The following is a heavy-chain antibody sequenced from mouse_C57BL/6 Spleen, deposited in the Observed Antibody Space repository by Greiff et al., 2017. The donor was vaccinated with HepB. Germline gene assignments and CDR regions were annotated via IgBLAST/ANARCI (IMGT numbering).Heavy chain of an antibody. CDR2: IDPSDSYT. D-gene: IGHD1-1*01. V-gene: IGHV1-59*01. CDR1: GYTFTSYW. J-gene: IGHJ4*01. Sequence: QVQLQQPGAELVRPGTSVKLSCKASGYTFTSYWMHWVKQRPGQGLEWIGVIDPSDSYTNYNQKFKGKATLTVDTSSSTAYMQLSSLTSEDSAVYYCAMAFTTVPYYAMDYWGQGTSVTVSS. CDR3: AMAFTTVPYYAMDY.